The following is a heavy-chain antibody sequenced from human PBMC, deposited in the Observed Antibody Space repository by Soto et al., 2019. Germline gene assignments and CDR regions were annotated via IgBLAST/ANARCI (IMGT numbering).Heavy chain of an antibody. CDR2: IDPSDSYI. CDR3: ARREKSSSPYHDYAMDV. D-gene: IGHD3-16*02. CDR1: GYNFSDYW. V-gene: IGHV5-10-1*03. J-gene: IGHJ6*02. Sequence: EVQLVQSGAEVKKPGESLRISCKASGYNFSDYWISWVRQMPGKGLEWMGRIDPSDSYINYSPSFQGHVTISADKSISTAYLQWSSLTASDTAMYYCARREKSSSPYHDYAMDVWGQGTTVTVS.